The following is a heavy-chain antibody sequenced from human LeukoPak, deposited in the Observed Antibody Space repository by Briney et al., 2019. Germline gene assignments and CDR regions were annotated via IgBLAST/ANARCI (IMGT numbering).Heavy chain of an antibody. CDR1: GFTFSSYL. J-gene: IGHJ4*02. CDR2: INNDGSST. CDR3: ARGAPDY. V-gene: IGHV3-74*01. Sequence: PGGSLRLSCAASGFTFSSYLMHWVRQAPGKGLVWVSRINNDGSSTTYADFAKGRFTISRDNAKNTVYLQMNSLRAEDTAVYHCARGAPDYWGQGTLVTVSS.